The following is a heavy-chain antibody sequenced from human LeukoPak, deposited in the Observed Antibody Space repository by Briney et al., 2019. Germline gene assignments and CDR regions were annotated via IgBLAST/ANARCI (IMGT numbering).Heavy chain of an antibody. V-gene: IGHV4-34*01. Sequence: SETLSPTCAVYGGSFSGYYWSWIRQPPGKGLEWIGEINHSGSTNYNPSLKSRVTISVDTSKNQFSLKLSSVTAADTAVYYCARLPGSGKNYYYYGMDVWGQGTTVTVSS. CDR3: ARLPGSGKNYYYYGMDV. CDR2: INHSGST. CDR1: GGSFSGYY. J-gene: IGHJ6*02. D-gene: IGHD4-23*01.